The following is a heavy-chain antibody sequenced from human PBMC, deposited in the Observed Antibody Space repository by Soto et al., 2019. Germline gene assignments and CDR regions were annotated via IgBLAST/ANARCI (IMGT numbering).Heavy chain of an antibody. CDR2: FNPSGDAT. D-gene: IGHD3-10*01. CDR3: ARRGMSKIGFDT. J-gene: IGHJ3*02. Sequence: QVQLVQSGAEVKKPGTSVKVSCKASGYIFSNYYMHWVRQAPGQGLEWMGVFNPSGDATHYAQSFQGRVSVTRDTSPRKVYMELSTLTSEHTAVYYCARRGMSKIGFDTWGQGTMVTVSS. CDR1: GYIFSNYY. V-gene: IGHV1-46*01.